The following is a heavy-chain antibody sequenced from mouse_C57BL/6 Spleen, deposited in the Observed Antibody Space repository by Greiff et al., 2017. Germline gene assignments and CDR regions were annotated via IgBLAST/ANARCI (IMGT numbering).Heavy chain of an antibody. CDR1: GYTFTDYN. V-gene: IGHV1-18*01. J-gene: IGHJ3*01. Sequence: EVQLQQSGPELVKPGASVKIPCKASGYTFTDYNMDWVKQSHGKSLEWIGDINPNNGGTIYNQKFKGKATLTVDKSSSTAYMELRSLTSEDTAVYYCARRIYYGFAYWGQGTLVTVSA. CDR2: INPNNGGT. CDR3: ARRIYYGFAY. D-gene: IGHD2-1*01.